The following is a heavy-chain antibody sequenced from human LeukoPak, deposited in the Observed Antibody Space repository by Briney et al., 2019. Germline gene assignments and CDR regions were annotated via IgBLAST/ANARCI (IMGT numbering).Heavy chain of an antibody. D-gene: IGHD4-17*01. J-gene: IGHJ4*02. CDR1: GFSFSSYS. V-gene: IGHV3-21*01. Sequence: GGSLRLSCAASGFSFSSYSINWIRQTPGKGLEWVSSISSGSNYIYYADSVKGRFIISRDNAENSLHLQMNSLRAEDTAVYYCAREDYGDYGFYFDYWGQGTLVTVSS. CDR2: ISSGSNYI. CDR3: AREDYGDYGFYFDY.